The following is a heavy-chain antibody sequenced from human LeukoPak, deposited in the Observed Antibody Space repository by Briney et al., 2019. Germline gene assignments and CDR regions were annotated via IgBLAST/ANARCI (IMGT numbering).Heavy chain of an antibody. CDR1: GLTFRNYG. J-gene: IGHJ4*02. Sequence: PGGSLRLSCAASGLTFRNYGMHWVRQAPGKGLEWVAIIYYDGSLKYYADSVKGRFTISKDNSKNTLYLEMNSLRVEDTAVYYCARDQVAAAGTFIPFDYWGQGTLVTVSS. CDR2: IYYDGSLK. D-gene: IGHD6-13*01. V-gene: IGHV3-33*01. CDR3: ARDQVAAAGTFIPFDY.